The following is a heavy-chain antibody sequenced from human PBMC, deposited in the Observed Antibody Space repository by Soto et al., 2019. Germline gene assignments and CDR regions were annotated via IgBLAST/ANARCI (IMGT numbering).Heavy chain of an antibody. CDR1: GGSISSYY. CDR2: IYYSGST. J-gene: IGHJ6*02. D-gene: IGHD6-13*01. V-gene: IGHV4-59*01. Sequence: SETLSLTCTVSGGSISSYYWSWIRQPPGKGLEWIGYIYYSGSTNYNPSLKSRVTISVDTSKNQFSLKLSSVTAADTAVYYCAGAAAAAGMDVWGQGTTVTVSS. CDR3: AGAAAAAGMDV.